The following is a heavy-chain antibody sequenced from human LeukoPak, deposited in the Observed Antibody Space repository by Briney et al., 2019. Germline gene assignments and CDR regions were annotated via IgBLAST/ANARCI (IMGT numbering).Heavy chain of an antibody. CDR3: ARGAIAAAACFDY. Sequence: WASVKVSCKASGYTFTSYDINWVRQATGQGLEWMGWMNPNSGNTGYEQKFQGRVTMTRNTSISTAYMELSSLRSEDTAVYYCARGAIAAAACFDYWGQGTLVTVSS. CDR1: GYTFTSYD. V-gene: IGHV1-8*01. CDR2: MNPNSGNT. D-gene: IGHD6-13*01. J-gene: IGHJ4*02.